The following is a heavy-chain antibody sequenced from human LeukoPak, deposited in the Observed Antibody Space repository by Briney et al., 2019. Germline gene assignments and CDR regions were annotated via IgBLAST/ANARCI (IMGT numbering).Heavy chain of an antibody. CDR2: ISSDGIDK. V-gene: IGHV3-30*18. CDR1: GFPFSNYG. CDR3: AKDKGREGDY. Sequence: PGGSLRLSCAASGFPFSNYGMHRVRQAPGKGLEWVAVISSDGIDKYYADSVKGRFTISRDNSKNTLYLQMSSLRAEDTAVYYCAKDKGREGDYWGQGNLVTVSS. J-gene: IGHJ4*02.